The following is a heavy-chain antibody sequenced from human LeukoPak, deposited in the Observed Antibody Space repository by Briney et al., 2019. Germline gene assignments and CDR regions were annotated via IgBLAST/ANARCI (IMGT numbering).Heavy chain of an antibody. V-gene: IGHV4-38-2*02. CDR2: IYHSGST. J-gene: IGHJ4*02. Sequence: PSETLSLTCTVSGYSISSGYYWGWIRQHPGKGLEWIGSIYHSGSTYYNPSLKSRVTISVDTSKNQFSLKLSSVTAADTAVYYCARGSSGYYLRGYYFDYWGQGTLVTVSS. CDR3: ARGSSGYYLRGYYFDY. CDR1: GYSISSGYY. D-gene: IGHD3-22*01.